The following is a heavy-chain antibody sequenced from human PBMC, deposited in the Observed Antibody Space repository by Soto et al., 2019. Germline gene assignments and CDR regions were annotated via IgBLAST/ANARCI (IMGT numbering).Heavy chain of an antibody. D-gene: IGHD2-2*01. CDR1: GGTFSSYS. CDR3: AREHCSGTGCYARPDY. V-gene: IGHV1-69*01. CDR2: IIPIFGTA. J-gene: IGHJ4*02. Sequence: QVQLVQSGAEVKQPGSSVKVSCKASGGTFSSYSISWVRQAPGQGLEWMGGIIPIFGTANYAQKFQGRVTITADESTSTAYMELSSLRSQDTAVYYCAREHCSGTGCYARPDYWGQGTLVTVSS.